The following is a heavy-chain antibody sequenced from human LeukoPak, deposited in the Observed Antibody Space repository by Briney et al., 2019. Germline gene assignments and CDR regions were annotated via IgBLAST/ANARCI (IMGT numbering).Heavy chain of an antibody. J-gene: IGHJ6*03. CDR1: AFIFSNFS. CDR2: ISSSSNYI. CDR3: ATYSDFWSGYPYYYSMDV. D-gene: IGHD3-3*01. V-gene: IGHV3-21*01. Sequence: GGSLRLSCAASAFIFSNFSMNWVRQAPGKGLEWVSSISSSSNYIYYAGSVKGRFTISRDNAKNSLYLQMNSLRAEDTAVYYCATYSDFWSGYPYYYSMDVWGTGTTVTVSS.